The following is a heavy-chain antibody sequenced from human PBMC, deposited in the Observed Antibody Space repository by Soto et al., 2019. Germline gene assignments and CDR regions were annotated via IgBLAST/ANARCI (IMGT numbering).Heavy chain of an antibody. CDR2: IYYSGST. CDR1: GGSINSGGYY. Sequence: SETLSLTCTVSGGSINSGGYYWSWIRQHPGKGLEWIGYIYYSGSTYYNPSLKSRVSISVDTSKNQFSLKLSSVTAADTAVFYCARDLGSYGYNWFDPWGQETLVTVAS. CDR3: ARDLGSYGYNWFDP. J-gene: IGHJ5*02. D-gene: IGHD5-18*01. V-gene: IGHV4-31*03.